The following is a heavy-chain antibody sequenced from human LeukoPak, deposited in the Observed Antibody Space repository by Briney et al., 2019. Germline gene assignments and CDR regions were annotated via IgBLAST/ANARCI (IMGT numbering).Heavy chain of an antibody. CDR2: IIPILGTA. J-gene: IGHJ4*02. V-gene: IGHV1-69*10. CDR3: ASPGGYSGYALLDY. D-gene: IGHD5-12*01. CDR1: GGTFSSYA. Sequence: SVKVSCKASGGTFSSYAISWVRQARGQGLEWMGVIIPILGTANYAQKFQGRVTITADKSTSTAYMELSSLRSEDTAVYYCASPGGYSGYALLDYWGQGTLVTVSS.